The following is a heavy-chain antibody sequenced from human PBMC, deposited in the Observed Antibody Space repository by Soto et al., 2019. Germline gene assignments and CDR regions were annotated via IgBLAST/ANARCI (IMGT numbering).Heavy chain of an antibody. V-gene: IGHV4-30-4*01. CDR1: GVSISSGDYY. Sequence: SETLSLTCTVSGVSISSGDYYWSWIRQPPGKGLEWIGYIYYSGSTYYNPSLKSRVTISVDTSKNQFSLKLSSVTAADTAVYYCARAAMSYCTNVVCARWHWFVPCGQGTLVTVSS. CDR3: ARAAMSYCTNVVCARWHWFVP. CDR2: IYYSGST. D-gene: IGHD2-8*01. J-gene: IGHJ5*02.